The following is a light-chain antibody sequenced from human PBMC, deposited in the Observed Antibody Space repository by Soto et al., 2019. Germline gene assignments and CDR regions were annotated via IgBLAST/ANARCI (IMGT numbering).Light chain of an antibody. J-gene: IGLJ1*01. CDR1: SSDVGGYNY. CDR3: CSFAGGFYV. CDR2: DVS. V-gene: IGLV2-11*01. Sequence: QSALSQLPSVSGSPGQSVTISCTGTSSDVGGYNYVSWYQQHPGKAPKVIIFDVSKRPSGVPDRFSGSKSGSTASLTISGLQPDDEGDYYCCSFAGGFYVVGTGSRSPS.